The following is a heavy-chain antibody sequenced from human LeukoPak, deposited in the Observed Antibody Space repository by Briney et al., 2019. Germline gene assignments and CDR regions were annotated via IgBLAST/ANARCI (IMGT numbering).Heavy chain of an antibody. V-gene: IGHV3-48*03. D-gene: IGHD2-8*01. J-gene: IGHJ3*02. Sequence: GGSLRLSCAASRFTFSSYEMNWVRQAPGKGLEWVSYISGSGIKHYADSVKGRFTISRDNAKNLLYLQMNSLRVEDTAVYYCAREDTGVAFDIWGQGTTVTV. CDR1: RFTFSSYE. CDR3: AREDTGVAFDI. CDR2: ISGSGIK.